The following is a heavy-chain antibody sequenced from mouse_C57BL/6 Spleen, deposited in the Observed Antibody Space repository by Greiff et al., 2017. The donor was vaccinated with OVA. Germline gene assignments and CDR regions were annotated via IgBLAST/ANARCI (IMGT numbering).Heavy chain of an antibody. CDR1: GYSFTGYY. CDR3: ARSGELAY. J-gene: IGHJ3*01. CDR2: INPSTGGT. V-gene: IGHV1-42*01. Sequence: VQLKESGPELVKPGASVKISCKASGYSFTGYYMNWVKQSPEKSLEWIGEINPSTGGTTYNQKFKAKATLTVDKSSSTAYMQLKSLTSEDSAVYYCARSGELAYWGQGTLVTVSA.